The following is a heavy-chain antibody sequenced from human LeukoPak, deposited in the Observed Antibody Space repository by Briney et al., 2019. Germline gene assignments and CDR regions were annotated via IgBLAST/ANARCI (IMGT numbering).Heavy chain of an antibody. CDR1: GASISAFH. CDR3: ARKDGDY. J-gene: IGHJ4*02. V-gene: IGHV4-4*07. CDR2: IYSSGST. Sequence: PSETLSLTCTVPGASISAFHWTWFRQPARKGLEWIGLIYSSGSTLFNPSLKSRVAMSVDLTKNQLSLKLTSVTAADTAMYYCARKDGDYWGRGTLVTVSS.